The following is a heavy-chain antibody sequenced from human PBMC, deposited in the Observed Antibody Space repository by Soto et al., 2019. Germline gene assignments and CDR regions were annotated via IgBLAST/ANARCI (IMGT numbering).Heavy chain of an antibody. D-gene: IGHD3-3*01. J-gene: IGHJ4*02. CDR2: FDPEDGET. Sequence: ASVKVSCKVSGYSLTELSMHWVRHAPGKGLEWMVGFDPEDGETIYAQNFQGRVTMTEDTFGDTAYMELSGLRSEDTAVYYCATHYSDFWSGYYTFWGQGPLVTVCS. CDR1: GYSLTELS. CDR3: ATHYSDFWSGYYTF. V-gene: IGHV1-24*01.